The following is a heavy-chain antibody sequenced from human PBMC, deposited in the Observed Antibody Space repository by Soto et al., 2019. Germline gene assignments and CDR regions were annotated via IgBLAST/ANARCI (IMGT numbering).Heavy chain of an antibody. V-gene: IGHV4-31*03. J-gene: IGHJ5*02. CDR2: IYYSGST. Sequence: PSESLSLTCTVSGGSISSGGDYWSWIRQHPGKGLEWIGYIYYSGSTYYNPSLKSRVTISVDTSKNQFSLKLSSVTAADTAVYYCARDRVAVAGRGVRRNNWFDPWGQGTLVTVSS. CDR1: GGSISSGGDY. CDR3: ARDRVAVAGRGVRRNNWFDP. D-gene: IGHD6-19*01.